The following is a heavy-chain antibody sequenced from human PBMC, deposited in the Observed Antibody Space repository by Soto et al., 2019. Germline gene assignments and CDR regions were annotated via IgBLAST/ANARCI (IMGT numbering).Heavy chain of an antibody. CDR1: GYTFTSYD. D-gene: IGHD2-2*01. J-gene: IGHJ3*02. Sequence: QVKLVQSGAEVKKPGASVKVSCKASGYTFTSYDINWVRQATGQGLEWMGWMNPHSGNTGYAQKFQGRVTMIRNTSIRTAYMELSSLRSEDTAVYYCARAKVPADAFDIWGQGTMVTVSS. CDR2: MNPHSGNT. CDR3: ARAKVPADAFDI. V-gene: IGHV1-8*01.